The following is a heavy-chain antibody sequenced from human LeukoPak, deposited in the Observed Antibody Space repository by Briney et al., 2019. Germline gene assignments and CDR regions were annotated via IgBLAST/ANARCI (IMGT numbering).Heavy chain of an antibody. CDR2: INSDGSST. CDR3: ARDIGHSSGWYGAESWFDP. CDR1: GFTFSSYR. Sequence: GGSLRLSCAASGFTFSSYRMHWVRQVPGKGLVWVSRINSDGSSTSYADSVKGRFTISRDNAKNTLYLQMNSLRAEDTAVYYCARDIGHSSGWYGAESWFDPWGQGTLVTVSS. J-gene: IGHJ5*02. D-gene: IGHD6-19*01. V-gene: IGHV3-74*01.